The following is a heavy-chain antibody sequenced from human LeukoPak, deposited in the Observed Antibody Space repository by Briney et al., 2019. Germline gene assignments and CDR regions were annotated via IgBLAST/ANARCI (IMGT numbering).Heavy chain of an antibody. CDR1: GGSISGYY. V-gene: IGHV4-4*07. CDR2: IYTNVIT. J-gene: IGHJ4*02. CDR3: ARGRSLYFDY. Sequence: PSETLSLTCIVSGGSISGYYWNWIRQPAGKGLEWIGRIYTNVITNYNPSLKSRVTMSVDTSKNQFSLMLSSVTAAGTAVYYCARGRSLYFDYWGQGTLVTVSS.